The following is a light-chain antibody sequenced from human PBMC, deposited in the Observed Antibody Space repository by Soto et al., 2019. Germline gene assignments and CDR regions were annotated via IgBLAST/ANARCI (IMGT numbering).Light chain of an antibody. CDR3: QQYNNWPPLT. Sequence: EIVMTQSPATLSVTPGERATLSCRASQSVSSNLAWYQQKPGQAPRLLIYATSTRAIGIPARFSGSGSGTEFSLTLTSLQSEDFAVYYCQQYNNWPPLTFGGGTRVDLK. CDR1: QSVSSN. V-gene: IGKV3D-15*01. J-gene: IGKJ4*01. CDR2: ATS.